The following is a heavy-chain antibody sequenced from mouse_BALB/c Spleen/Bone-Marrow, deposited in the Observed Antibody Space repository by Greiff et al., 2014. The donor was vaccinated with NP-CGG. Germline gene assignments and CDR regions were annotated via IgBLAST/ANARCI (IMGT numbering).Heavy chain of an antibody. V-gene: IGHV1S41*01. CDR1: GYTFTSYW. Sequence: DLVKPGASAKLSCKASGYTFTSYWINWIKQRPGQGLEWIRRIAPGSGSTYYNEMFKGKATLIVDTSSSTAYIQLSSLSSEDSAVYFCARGGLHYFDYWGQGTTLTVSS. CDR2: IAPGSGST. D-gene: IGHD3-3*01. J-gene: IGHJ2*01. CDR3: ARGGLHYFDY.